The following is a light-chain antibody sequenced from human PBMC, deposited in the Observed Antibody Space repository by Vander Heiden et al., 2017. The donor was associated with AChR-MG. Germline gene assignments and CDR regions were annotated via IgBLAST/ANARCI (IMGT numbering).Light chain of an antibody. CDR3: EQTDSTPRT. V-gene: IGKV1-39*01. Sequence: DIQMTQSPSSLAASVGDTVNISCQSSQNISDYLSWFRQKLGKPPDLLIYGASTLHGAVPSRFNGSGYGADFILTITNVQPEDFATYYCEQTDSTPRTFGQGTKLEI. CDR2: GAS. CDR1: QNISDY. J-gene: IGKJ2*01.